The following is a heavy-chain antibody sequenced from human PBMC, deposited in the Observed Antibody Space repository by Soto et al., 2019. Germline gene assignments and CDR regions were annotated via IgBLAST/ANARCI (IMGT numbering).Heavy chain of an antibody. CDR2: IYYSGST. J-gene: IGHJ6*02. Sequence: SETVSLTCTVSGGSISSYYWSWIRQPPGKGLEWIGYIYYSGSTNYNPSLKSRVTISVDTSKNQFSLKLSSVTAADTAVYYCARYRIVGATPPYYYYGMDVWGQGTTVTVSS. CDR3: ARYRIVGATPPYYYYGMDV. CDR1: GGSISSYY. D-gene: IGHD1-26*01. V-gene: IGHV4-59*01.